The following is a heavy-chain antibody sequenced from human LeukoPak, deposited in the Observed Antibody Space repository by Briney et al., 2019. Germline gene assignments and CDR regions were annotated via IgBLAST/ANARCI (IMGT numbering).Heavy chain of an antibody. D-gene: IGHD3-22*01. V-gene: IGHV3-23*01. CDR1: GFTFSSYA. CDR2: ISGSGGST. Sequence: GASPRLSCAASGFTFSSYAMSWVRQAPGKGLEWVSAISGSGGSTYYADSVKGRFTISRDNSKNTLYLQMNSLRAEDTAVYYCAKGGNYDSSGYYYYWGQGTLVTVSS. J-gene: IGHJ4*02. CDR3: AKGGNYDSSGYYYY.